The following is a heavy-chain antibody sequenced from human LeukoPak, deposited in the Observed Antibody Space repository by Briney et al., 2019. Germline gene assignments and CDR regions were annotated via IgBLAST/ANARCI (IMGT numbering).Heavy chain of an antibody. CDR2: INHSGST. D-gene: IGHD4-11*01. V-gene: IGHV4-34*01. J-gene: IGHJ4*02. CDR3: ASSIDMTTVTSDY. Sequence: PSETLSLTCAVYGGSFSGYYWSWIRQPPGKGLEWIGEINHSGSTNYNPSLKSRVTISVDTSKNQFSLKLSSVTAADTAVYYCASSIDMTTVTSDYWGQGTLVTVSS. CDR1: GGSFSGYY.